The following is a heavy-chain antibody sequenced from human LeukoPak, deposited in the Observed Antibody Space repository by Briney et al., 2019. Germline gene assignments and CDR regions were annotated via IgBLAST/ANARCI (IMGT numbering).Heavy chain of an antibody. Sequence: PGGSLRLSCAASGFTVSSNYMSWVRQAPGKGLEWVSVIYSGGSTYYADSVKGRFTISRDNSKNTLYLQMNSLRAEDTAVYYCARETMVRGVHYYYYYYMDVWGKGTTVTISS. CDR1: GFTVSSNY. CDR2: IYSGGST. V-gene: IGHV3-53*01. CDR3: ARETMVRGVHYYYYYYMDV. J-gene: IGHJ6*03. D-gene: IGHD3-10*01.